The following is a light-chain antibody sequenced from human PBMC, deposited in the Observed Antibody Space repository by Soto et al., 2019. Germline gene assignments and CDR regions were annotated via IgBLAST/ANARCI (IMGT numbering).Light chain of an antibody. V-gene: IGKV1-12*01. CDR2: TGS. CDR1: QGISNW. J-gene: IGKJ4*01. CDR3: QQANSFPLT. Sequence: DIQMTQSPSSVSASVEDRVRITFRASQGISNWLAWYQQKPGRAPKLLIYTGSSLQSGVPSRFIGTGSGTDFTLTISSLQPEDVATYYCQQANSFPLTFGGGTKVEIK.